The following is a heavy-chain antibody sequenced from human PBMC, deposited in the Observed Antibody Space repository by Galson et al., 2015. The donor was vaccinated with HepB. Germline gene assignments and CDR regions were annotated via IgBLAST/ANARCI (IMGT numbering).Heavy chain of an antibody. CDR3: ARSMTTVTKFDY. D-gene: IGHD4-17*01. CDR2: IIPIFGTA. Sequence: SVKVSCKASGYTFTSYAISWVRQAPGQGLEWMGGIIPIFGTANYAQKFQGRVTITADESTSTAYMELSSLRSEDTAVYYCARSMTTVTKFDYWGQGTLVTVSS. J-gene: IGHJ4*02. CDR1: GYTFTSYA. V-gene: IGHV1-69*13.